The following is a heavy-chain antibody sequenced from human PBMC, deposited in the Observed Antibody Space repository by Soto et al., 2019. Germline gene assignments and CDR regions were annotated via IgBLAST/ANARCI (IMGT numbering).Heavy chain of an antibody. D-gene: IGHD6-13*01. CDR2: INPSGGST. V-gene: IGHV1-46*01. Sequence: ASVKVSCKASGYTFTSYYMHWVRQAPGQGLEWMGIINPSGGSTSYAQKFQGRVTMTRDTSTSTAYMELRSLRSDDTAVYYCARSIAAAVDFDYWGQGTLVTVSS. J-gene: IGHJ4*02. CDR1: GYTFTSYY. CDR3: ARSIAAAVDFDY.